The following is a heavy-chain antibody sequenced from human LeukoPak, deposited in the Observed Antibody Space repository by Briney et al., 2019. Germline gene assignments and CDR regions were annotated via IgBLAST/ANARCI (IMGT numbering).Heavy chain of an antibody. CDR1: GFTFSGSA. Sequence: GGSLRLSCAASGFTFSGSALHWVRQAPGKGLEWVAVISDDGSNKKYADSVKGRFTTSRDNSKNTLYLQMNSLRAEDTAVYYCARGSKWFGELIRRGDYYFDYWGQGTLVTVSS. V-gene: IGHV3-30*04. D-gene: IGHD3-10*01. CDR3: ARGSKWFGELIRRGDYYFDY. J-gene: IGHJ4*02. CDR2: ISDDGSNK.